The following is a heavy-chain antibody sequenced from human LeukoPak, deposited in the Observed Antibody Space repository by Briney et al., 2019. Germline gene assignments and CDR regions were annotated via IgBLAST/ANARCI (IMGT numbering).Heavy chain of an antibody. CDR2: ISGSGDNT. D-gene: IGHD3-22*01. J-gene: IGHJ4*02. V-gene: IGHV3-23*01. CDR3: AKGSYYDSSGSFYFDY. Sequence: GGSLRLSCAAAGFTFSSYAMSWVRQAPGKGLEWVSGISGSGDNTYYADSVKSRFTISRDNSKNTLYVQVNSLGTEDTAAYYCAKGSYYDSSGSFYFDYWGQGTLVTVSS. CDR1: GFTFSSYA.